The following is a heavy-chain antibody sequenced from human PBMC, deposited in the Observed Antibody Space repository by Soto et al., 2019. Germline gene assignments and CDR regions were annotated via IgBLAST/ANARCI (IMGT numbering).Heavy chain of an antibody. J-gene: IGHJ4*02. D-gene: IGHD4-17*01. CDR1: GGCFSGYY. Sequence: QVQLQQWGAGLLKPSETLSLTCAVYGGCFSGYYWSWIRQPPGKGLEWIGEINHSGSTNYNPSLKSRVTISVDTSNNQFSLKLISVTAADTAVYYCAREYGDYGVIDYWGQGTLVTVSS. V-gene: IGHV4-34*01. CDR2: INHSGST. CDR3: AREYGDYGVIDY.